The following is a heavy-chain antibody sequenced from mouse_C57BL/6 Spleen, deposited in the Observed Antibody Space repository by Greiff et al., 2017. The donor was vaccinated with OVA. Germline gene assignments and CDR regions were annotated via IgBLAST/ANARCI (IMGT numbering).Heavy chain of an antibody. CDR2: IWGDGST. J-gene: IGHJ1*03. CDR1: GFSLTSYG. D-gene: IGHD1-1*01. CDR3: DKPGNYYGSFYWYFDV. Sequence: VQLQQSGPGLVAPSQSLSITCTVSGFSLTSYGVSWVRQPPGKGLEWMGVIWGDGSTNYHTALISRLSISKDNSKSQVFLKLNSLQTDDTATYYCDKPGNYYGSFYWYFDVWGTGTTVTVSS. V-gene: IGHV2-3*01.